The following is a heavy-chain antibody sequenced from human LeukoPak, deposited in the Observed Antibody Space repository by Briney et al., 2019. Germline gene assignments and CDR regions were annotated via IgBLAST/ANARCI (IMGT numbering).Heavy chain of an antibody. J-gene: IGHJ6*03. Sequence: GGSLRLSCAASGFIFSNSAMYWVRQAPGKGLERVAVISFDGNNKYEADSVKGRFTISRDNSRNTLYLQMNSLRVDDTAVYYCARDPESSGYYYHYMDVWGKGTTVIVSS. CDR2: ISFDGNNK. D-gene: IGHD6-6*01. V-gene: IGHV3-30*04. CDR3: ARDPESSGYYYHYMDV. CDR1: GFIFSNSA.